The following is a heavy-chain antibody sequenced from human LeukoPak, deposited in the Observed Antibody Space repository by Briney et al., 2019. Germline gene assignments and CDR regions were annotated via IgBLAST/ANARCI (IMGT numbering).Heavy chain of an antibody. Sequence: PSETLSLTCAVYGGSFSGYYWSWIRQPPGKGLEWIGEINHSGSTNYNPSLKSRVTISVDTSKNQFSLKLSSVTAADTAVYYCARGGHSSSWYPYRVGAFDIWGQGTMVTVSS. V-gene: IGHV4-34*01. D-gene: IGHD6-13*01. CDR1: GGSFSGYY. CDR2: INHSGST. CDR3: ARGGHSSSWYPYRVGAFDI. J-gene: IGHJ3*02.